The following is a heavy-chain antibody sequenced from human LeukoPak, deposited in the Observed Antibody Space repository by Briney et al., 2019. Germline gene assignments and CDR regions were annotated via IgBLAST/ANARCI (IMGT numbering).Heavy chain of an antibody. Sequence: ASVKVSCKASGYTFTGYYMHWVRQAPGQGLEWMGRINPNSGGTNYAQKFQGRVTMTRDTSISTAYMELSSLRSEDTAVYYCARDRHSSSWPNDAFDIWGQGTMVTVSS. J-gene: IGHJ3*02. CDR1: GYTFTGYY. CDR2: INPNSGGT. D-gene: IGHD6-13*01. CDR3: ARDRHSSSWPNDAFDI. V-gene: IGHV1-2*06.